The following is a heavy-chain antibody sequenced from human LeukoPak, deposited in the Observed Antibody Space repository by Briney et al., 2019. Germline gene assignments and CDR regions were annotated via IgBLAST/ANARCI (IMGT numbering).Heavy chain of an antibody. Sequence: PGGSLRLSCAASGFTLSNFGMHWVRQAPGKGLEWLAVIYYDGSDQSYADSVKGRFTISRDNSKNTLYLQMGSLRVDDTAVYYCAKGARDWILRYYFDSWGQGTLVTVSS. J-gene: IGHJ4*02. CDR3: AKGARDWILRYYFDS. CDR1: GFTLSNFG. D-gene: IGHD2-21*02. CDR2: IYYDGSDQ. V-gene: IGHV3-33*06.